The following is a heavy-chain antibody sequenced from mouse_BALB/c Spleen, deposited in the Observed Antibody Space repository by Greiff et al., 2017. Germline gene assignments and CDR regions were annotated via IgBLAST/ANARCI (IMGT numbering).Heavy chain of an antibody. CDR2: ISSGGSYT. V-gene: IGHV5-9-3*01. CDR1: GFTFSSYA. D-gene: IGHD2-14*01. J-gene: IGHJ3*01. CDR3: ARPDRYDEWFAY. Sequence: EVHLVESGGGLVKPGGSLKLSCAASGFTFSSYAMSWVRQTPEKRLEWVATISSGGSYTYYPDSVKGRFTISRDNAKNTLYLQMSSLRSEDTAMYYCARPDRYDEWFAYWGQGTLVTVSA.